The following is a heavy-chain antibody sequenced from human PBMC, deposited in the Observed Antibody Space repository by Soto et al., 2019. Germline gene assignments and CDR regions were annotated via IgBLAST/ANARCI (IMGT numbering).Heavy chain of an antibody. CDR2: IWDDGSKE. Sequence: QVHLVESGGGVVQPGRSLRLSCEASGHNFNRNGMHWVRQAPGKGLEWVAVIWDDGSKESYSDSVKGRFTISRDNSKNMLYLQMSSVRVEDTAVYFCARDRSAGNYFYYGMDVWGQGTTVTVSS. CDR3: ARDRSAGNYFYYGMDV. D-gene: IGHD1-1*01. V-gene: IGHV3-33*01. J-gene: IGHJ6*02. CDR1: GHNFNRNG.